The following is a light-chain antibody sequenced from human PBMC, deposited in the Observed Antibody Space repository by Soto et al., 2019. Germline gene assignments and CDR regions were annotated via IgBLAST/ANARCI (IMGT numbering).Light chain of an antibody. CDR3: LLYYGGAWV. Sequence: QTVVTQEPSLTVSPGGTVTLTCASSTGAVTSGYYPSWCQQKPGQAPRALIYSTSNTHSWTPARFSGSLLGGKAALTLSGVQPEDEAEYYCLLYYGGAWVFGGGTKVTLL. J-gene: IGLJ3*02. V-gene: IGLV7-43*01. CDR2: STS. CDR1: TGAVTSGYY.